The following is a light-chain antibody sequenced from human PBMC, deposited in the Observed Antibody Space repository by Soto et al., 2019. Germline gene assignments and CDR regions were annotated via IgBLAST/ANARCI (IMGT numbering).Light chain of an antibody. CDR3: QSYDSGPL. J-gene: IGLJ2*01. CDR1: SSNIGAGYD. Sequence: QSVLTQPPSVSGAPGQRVTISCTGSSSNIGAGYDVHWYQQLPGAAPKLLISGNSNRPSGVPDRFSGSKSDTSASLAITGLQAEDEADYYCQSYDSGPLFGGGTKLTVL. CDR2: GNS. V-gene: IGLV1-40*01.